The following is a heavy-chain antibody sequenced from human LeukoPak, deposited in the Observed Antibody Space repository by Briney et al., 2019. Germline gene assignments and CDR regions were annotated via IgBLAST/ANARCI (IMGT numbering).Heavy chain of an antibody. D-gene: IGHD3-9*01. CDR1: DDSISDYY. CDR2: IHNSGTS. Sequence: SETLSLTCTVSDDSISDYYRGWIRQPPGKGLEWIGYIHNSGTSTYNLSLKSRVTISVDTSKNQFSLKLSSVTAADTAVYYCARVYYDILTGYRLDNWFDPWGQGTLVTVSS. J-gene: IGHJ5*02. V-gene: IGHV4-59*08. CDR3: ARVYYDILTGYRLDNWFDP.